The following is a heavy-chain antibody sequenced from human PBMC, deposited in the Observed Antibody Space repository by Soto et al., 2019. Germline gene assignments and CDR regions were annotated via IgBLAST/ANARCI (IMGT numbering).Heavy chain of an antibody. Sequence: GSLSLSCAASGFTFSSYAMSWVRQAPGKGLEWVSAISGSGGSTYYADSVKGRFTISRDNSKNTLYLQMNSLRAEATAVYYCAKVATGRKALDTDYWGQGTLVTVSS. CDR1: GFTFSSYA. V-gene: IGHV3-23*01. CDR2: ISGSGGST. CDR3: AKVATGRKALDTDY. D-gene: IGHD1-1*01. J-gene: IGHJ4*02.